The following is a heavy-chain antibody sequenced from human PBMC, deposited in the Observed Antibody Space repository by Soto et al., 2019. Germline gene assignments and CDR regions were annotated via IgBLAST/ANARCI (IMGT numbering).Heavy chain of an antibody. CDR3: ARQRITMIVGTDAFDI. CDR2: ISSSSSYI. D-gene: IGHD3-22*01. J-gene: IGHJ3*02. V-gene: IGHV3-21*01. Sequence: EVQLVESGGGLVKPGRSLRLSCAASGFTFSSYSMNWVRQAPGKGLEWVSSISSSSSYIYYADSVKGRFTIYGENAKNSLYLQMNSLRAEDTAVYYCARQRITMIVGTDAFDIWGQGTMVTVSS. CDR1: GFTFSSYS.